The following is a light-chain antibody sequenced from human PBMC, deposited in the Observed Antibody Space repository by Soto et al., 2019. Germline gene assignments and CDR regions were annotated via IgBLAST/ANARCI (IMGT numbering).Light chain of an antibody. V-gene: IGLV1-44*01. Sequence: QSVLTQPPSASGTPGQRVTISCFGTSSNIGSNTVDWYQQLPGMAPKILVYSNNQRPSGVPDRFSGSKSGTSASLAISGLQSEDEADYYCAAWDDSLYGWVFGGGTKLTVL. CDR2: SNN. J-gene: IGLJ3*02. CDR1: SSNIGSNT. CDR3: AAWDDSLYGWV.